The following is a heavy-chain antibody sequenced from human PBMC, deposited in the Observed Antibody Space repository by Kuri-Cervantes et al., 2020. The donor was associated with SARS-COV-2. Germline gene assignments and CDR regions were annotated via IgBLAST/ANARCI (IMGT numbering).Heavy chain of an antibody. CDR1: GGTFSSYA. CDR2: IIPIFGTA. V-gene: IGHV1-69*06. D-gene: IGHD5/OR15-5a*01. Sequence: SVKVSCKASGGTFSSYAISWVRQAPGQGLEWMGGIIPIFGTANYAQKFQGRVTITADKSTSTAYMELNSLKTEDTAVYYCTTGSVSAYGMDVWGQGTTVTVSS. J-gene: IGHJ6*02. CDR3: TTGSVSAYGMDV.